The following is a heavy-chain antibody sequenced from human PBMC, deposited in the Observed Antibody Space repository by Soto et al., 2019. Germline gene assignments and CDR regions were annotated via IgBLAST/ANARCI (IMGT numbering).Heavy chain of an antibody. CDR1: GGSISSSSYY. Sequence: LSLTCTVSGGSISSSSYYWGWIRQPPGKGLEWIGSIYYSGSTYYNPSLKSRVTISVDTSKNQFSLKLSSVTAADTAVYYCARQRARIPDNWFDPLGPGNPGHRLL. V-gene: IGHV4-39*01. CDR3: ARQRARIPDNWFDP. J-gene: IGHJ5*02. CDR2: IYYSGST. D-gene: IGHD5-12*01.